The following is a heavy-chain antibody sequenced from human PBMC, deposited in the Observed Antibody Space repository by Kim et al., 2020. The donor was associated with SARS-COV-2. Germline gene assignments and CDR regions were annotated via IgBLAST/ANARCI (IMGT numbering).Heavy chain of an antibody. J-gene: IGHJ4*02. CDR1: GFTFDDYA. D-gene: IGHD6-13*01. CDR2: INWNSGRI. CDR3: AKEIAAAGPYYFDY. V-gene: IGHV3-9*01. Sequence: GGSLRLSCVASGFTFDDYAMHWVRQAPGKGLEWVSGINWNSGRIGYADSVKGRFTISRDNAKNSLYLQMNSVRPEDTALYYCAKEIAAAGPYYFDYSGQG.